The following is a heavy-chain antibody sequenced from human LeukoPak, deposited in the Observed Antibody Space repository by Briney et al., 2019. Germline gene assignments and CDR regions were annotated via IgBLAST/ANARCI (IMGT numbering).Heavy chain of an antibody. V-gene: IGHV3-23*01. D-gene: IGHD1-26*01. J-gene: IGHJ4*02. CDR3: AKGSKTRGTYFFDY. Sequence: GGSLRLSCAASGFTFNNYAMNWVRQAPGKGLEWVSGITGSGGATYNADSVKGRFTISRDSSKNTLYLQMNSLRAEDTAVYYCAKGSKTRGTYFFDYWGQGTLVTVSS. CDR1: GFTFNNYA. CDR2: ITGSGGAT.